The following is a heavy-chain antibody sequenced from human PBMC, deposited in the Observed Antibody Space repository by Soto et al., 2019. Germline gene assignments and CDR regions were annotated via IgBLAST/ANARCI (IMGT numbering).Heavy chain of an antibody. CDR3: ARDGGFGECTKGGFDY. J-gene: IGHJ4*02. D-gene: IGHD3-10*01. Sequence: QVQLVESGGGVVQPGRSLRLSCAASGFTFSSYAMHWVRQAPGKGLEWVAVISYDGSNKYYADSVKGRFTISRDNSKNTLYLQMNSLRAEATAVYYCARDGGFGECTKGGFDYWGQGTLVTVSS. CDR1: GFTFSSYA. CDR2: ISYDGSNK. V-gene: IGHV3-30-3*01.